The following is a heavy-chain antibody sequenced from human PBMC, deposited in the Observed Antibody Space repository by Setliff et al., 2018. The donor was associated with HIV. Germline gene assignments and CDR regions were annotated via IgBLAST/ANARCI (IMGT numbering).Heavy chain of an antibody. CDR2: INHSGST. Sequence: KPSETLSLTCAVYGGSLSGYHWSWIRQSPEKGLEWIGEINHSGSTNYNPSLKSRVTLSMDTSKNQFSLKLTSVTAADTAMYYCARTGWAQLMQGAWFGPWGQGVLVTV. CDR1: GGSLSGYH. J-gene: IGHJ5*02. V-gene: IGHV4-34*01. CDR3: ARTGWAQLMQGAWFGP. D-gene: IGHD2-8*01.